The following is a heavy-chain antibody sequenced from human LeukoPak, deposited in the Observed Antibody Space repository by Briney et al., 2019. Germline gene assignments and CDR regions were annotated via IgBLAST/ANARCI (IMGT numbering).Heavy chain of an antibody. CDR3: AGDRMITFGGVRPDAFDI. CDR2: ISSSSSTI. CDR1: GFTFSSYS. D-gene: IGHD3-16*01. J-gene: IGHJ3*02. V-gene: IGHV3-48*01. Sequence: GGSLRLSCAASGFTFSSYSMNWVRQAPGKGLEWVSYISSSSSTIYYADSVKGRFTISRDNAKNSLYLQMNSLRAEDTAVYYCAGDRMITFGGVRPDAFDIWGQGTMVTVSS.